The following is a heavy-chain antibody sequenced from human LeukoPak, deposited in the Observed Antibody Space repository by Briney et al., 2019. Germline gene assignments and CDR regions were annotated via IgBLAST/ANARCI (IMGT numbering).Heavy chain of an antibody. CDR2: INAGNGNT. D-gene: IGHD2-21*02. Sequence: EASVKVSCKASGYTFTSYAMHWVRQAPGQRLEWMGWINAGNGNTKYSQKFQGRVTITRDTSASTAYMELSSLRSEDTAVYYCARDGDCGGDCSNLPHFDYWGQGTLVTVSS. CDR1: GYTFTSYA. CDR3: ARDGDCGGDCSNLPHFDY. V-gene: IGHV1-3*01. J-gene: IGHJ4*02.